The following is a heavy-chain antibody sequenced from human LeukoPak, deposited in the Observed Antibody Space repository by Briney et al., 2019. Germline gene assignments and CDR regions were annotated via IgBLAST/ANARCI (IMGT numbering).Heavy chain of an antibody. CDR2: IFPGDSET. D-gene: IGHD3-3*01. CDR1: GYSFTTHW. Sequence: GESLKISCKGSGYSFTTHWIGWVRQLPGKGLEWMGLIFPGDSETIYNPSFQGQVTISADKSTNTAHLRWSSLKASDTATYYCADLESQTRFDYWGQGTLVTVSS. J-gene: IGHJ4*02. CDR3: ADLESQTRFDY. V-gene: IGHV5-51*01.